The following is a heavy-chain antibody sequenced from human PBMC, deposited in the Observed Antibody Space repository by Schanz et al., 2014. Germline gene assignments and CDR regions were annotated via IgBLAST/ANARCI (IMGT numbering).Heavy chain of an antibody. CDR3: AKYGGELGVSFEY. D-gene: IGHD7-27*01. Sequence: VLLVESGGGLVKPGGSLRLSCAASGFTFSYYNMNWVRQAPGKGLEWVSSISSSSSYIYYVDSVKGRFTISRDNAKNSLYLQMNTLRAEDTAVYYCAKYGGELGVSFEYWGQGTLVTVSS. CDR1: GFTFSYYN. J-gene: IGHJ4*02. V-gene: IGHV3-21*01. CDR2: ISSSSSYI.